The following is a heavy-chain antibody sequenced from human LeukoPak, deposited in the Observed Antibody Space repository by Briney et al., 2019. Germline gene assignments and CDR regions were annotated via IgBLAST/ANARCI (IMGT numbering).Heavy chain of an antibody. CDR2: IYSGGST. CDR1: GFTVSSNY. Sequence: GGSQRLSCAASGFTVSSNYMSWVRQAPGKGLEWVSVIYSGGSTYYADSVKGRFTISRDNSKNTLYLQMNSLRAEDTAVYYCARDSGGDYFDYWGQGTLVTVSS. V-gene: IGHV3-53*01. CDR3: ARDSGGDYFDY. D-gene: IGHD3-16*01. J-gene: IGHJ4*02.